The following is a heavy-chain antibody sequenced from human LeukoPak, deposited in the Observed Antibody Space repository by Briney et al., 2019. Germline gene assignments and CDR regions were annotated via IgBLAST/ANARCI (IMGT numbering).Heavy chain of an antibody. CDR2: ISPGGGDI. CDR1: GFTFNDYH. J-gene: IGHJ4*02. V-gene: IGHV3-11*01. D-gene: IGHD2-15*01. CDR3: ASGRDIEVAGPGGYFDH. Sequence: GGSLRLSCAGSGFTFNDYHMNWIRQAPGKGLEWISYISPGGGDIYFADSVKGRFTLSRDNAKNSLYLQVSSLTAEDTAVYYCASGRDIEVAGPGGYFDHWGQGTLVTVSS.